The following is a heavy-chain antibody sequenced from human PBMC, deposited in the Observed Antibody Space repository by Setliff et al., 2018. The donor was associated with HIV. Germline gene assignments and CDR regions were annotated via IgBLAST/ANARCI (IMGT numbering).Heavy chain of an antibody. CDR3: ARTDYDSGKSVLDS. V-gene: IGHV1-3*01. CDR1: GLTFSKSA. Sequence: GASVKVSCKASGLTFSKSAIHWVRQAPGQRLELMAWINAANGHAKYSQKFQGRVTITRDTSATIAYMELSSLTSEDTAPYFCARTDYDSGKSVLDSWGQGTLVTVSS. CDR2: INAANGHA. J-gene: IGHJ5*01. D-gene: IGHD3-10*01.